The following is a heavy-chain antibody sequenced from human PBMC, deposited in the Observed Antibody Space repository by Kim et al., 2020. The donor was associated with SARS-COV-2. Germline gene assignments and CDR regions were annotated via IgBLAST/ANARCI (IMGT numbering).Heavy chain of an antibody. CDR2: IYTSGST. CDR3: ARLRYCSGGSCYSGDY. CDR1: GGSISSGSYY. Sequence: SETLSLTCTVSGGSISSGSYYWSWIRQPAGKGLEWIGRIYTSGSTNYNPSLKSRVTISVDTSKNQFSLKLSSVTAADTAVYYCARLRYCSGGSCYSGDYWGQGTLVTVSS. D-gene: IGHD2-15*01. J-gene: IGHJ4*02. V-gene: IGHV4-61*02.